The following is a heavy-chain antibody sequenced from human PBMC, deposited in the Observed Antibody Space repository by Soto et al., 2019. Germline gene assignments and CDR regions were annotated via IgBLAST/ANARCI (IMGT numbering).Heavy chain of an antibody. Sequence: QVQLVQSGAEVKKPGSSVKVSCKASGGTFSRYTFTWVRQAPGQGLEWMGRIIPIVDIPKYAQKVQGRVTITTEKTTSTANMELSRLTSTETAVYYCASHFTGVLVLGTSPPGGDNFGWDVWGQGTTVSVS. D-gene: IGHD2-8*02. CDR3: ASHFTGVLVLGTSPPGGDNFGWDV. CDR2: IIPIVDIP. V-gene: IGHV1-69*02. CDR1: GGTFSRYT. J-gene: IGHJ6*02.